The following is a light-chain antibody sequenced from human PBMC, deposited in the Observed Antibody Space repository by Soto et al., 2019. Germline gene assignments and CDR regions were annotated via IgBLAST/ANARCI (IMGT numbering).Light chain of an antibody. J-gene: IGKJ5*01. Sequence: EIVLTQSPGTLSLSPGERATLSCRASQSVSRNYLAWYQQKPGQAPRVLIYVASSRATGIPDRFSGSGSGTDFTLTISRLEPEDFAVYYCQQYGSSPITFGQGTRLEIK. CDR3: QQYGSSPIT. CDR2: VAS. CDR1: QSVSRNY. V-gene: IGKV3-20*01.